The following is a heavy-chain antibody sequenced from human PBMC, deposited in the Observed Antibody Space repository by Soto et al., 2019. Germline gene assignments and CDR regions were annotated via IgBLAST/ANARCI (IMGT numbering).Heavy chain of an antibody. D-gene: IGHD2-15*01. V-gene: IGHV1-58*01. J-gene: IGHJ6*02. CDR1: GFTFTSSA. CDR2: IVVGSGNT. CDR3: AVPSGGSSYYYYGMDV. Sequence: QMQLVQSGPEVKKPGTSVKVSCKASGFTFTSSAVQWVRQARGQRLEWIGWIVVGSGNTNYAQKFQERVTITRDMSTSTAYMELSSLRSEDTAVYYCAVPSGGSSYYYYGMDVWGQGTTVTVSS.